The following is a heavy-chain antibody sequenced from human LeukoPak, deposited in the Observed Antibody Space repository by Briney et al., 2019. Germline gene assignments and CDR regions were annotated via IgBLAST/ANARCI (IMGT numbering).Heavy chain of an antibody. CDR1: GGSISSYY. J-gene: IGHJ2*01. Sequence: SETLSLTCTVSGGSISSYYWSWIRQPAGKGLEWIGRIYTSGSTNYNPSLKSRVTISVDKSKNQFSLKLSSVTAADTAVYYCARAIVVVPAARTSYWYFDPWGRGTLVTVSS. V-gene: IGHV4-4*07. CDR3: ARAIVVVPAARTSYWYFDP. CDR2: IYTSGST. D-gene: IGHD2-2*01.